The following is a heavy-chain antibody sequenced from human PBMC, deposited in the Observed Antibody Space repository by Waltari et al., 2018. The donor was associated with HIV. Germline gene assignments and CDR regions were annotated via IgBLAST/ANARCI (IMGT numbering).Heavy chain of an antibody. Sequence: EVQLVESGGGLVRPGGSLRLFCAASGFTVSSHTMGWVRQTPGKGLEYVSVMYSGGTTHYADSVNGRFTISRDSSKSALYLQMNTLRAEDTALYYCARVDRAGTTSGWDVFDIWGQGTMVTVSS. CDR2: MYSGGTT. D-gene: IGHD1-1*01. CDR3: ARVDRAGTTSGWDVFDI. V-gene: IGHV3-66*01. CDR1: GFTVSSHT. J-gene: IGHJ3*02.